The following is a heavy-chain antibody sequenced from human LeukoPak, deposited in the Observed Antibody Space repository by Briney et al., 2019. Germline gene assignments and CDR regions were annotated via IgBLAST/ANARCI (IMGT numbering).Heavy chain of an antibody. CDR3: AKDIRGYSYGTGYYYYGMDV. D-gene: IGHD5-18*01. CDR1: GFTFSSYG. V-gene: IGHV3-30*18. J-gene: IGHJ6*02. CDR2: ISYDGSNK. Sequence: GGSLRLSCAASGFTFSSYGMHWVRQAPGKGLEWVAVISYDGSNKYYADSVKGRFTISRDNSKNTLYLQMNSLRAEDTAVYYCAKDIRGYSYGTGYYYYGMDVWGQGTTVTVSS.